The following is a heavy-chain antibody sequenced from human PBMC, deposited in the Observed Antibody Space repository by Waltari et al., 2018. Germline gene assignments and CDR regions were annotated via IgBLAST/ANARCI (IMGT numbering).Heavy chain of an antibody. J-gene: IGHJ4*02. CDR1: YYSISGGYY. CDR3: ARLSLGYCRGASSRSYKNDS. CDR2: IYHDGTT. D-gene: IGHD2-15*01. V-gene: IGHV4-38-2*01. Sequence: HVQLQESGPGLVKPSEALSLPCAVSYYSISGGYYGVLILLPPGKGPAWIGNIYHDGTTYYSPSLKSRVTISLDKSENLFSLKLTSLTAADTAVYYCARLSLGYCRGASSRSYKNDSWGQGTLVSVSS.